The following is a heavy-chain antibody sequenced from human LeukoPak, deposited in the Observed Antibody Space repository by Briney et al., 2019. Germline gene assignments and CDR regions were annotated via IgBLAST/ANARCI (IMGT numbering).Heavy chain of an antibody. CDR1: GFNFGDYA. CDR2: IRGDGGST. V-gene: IGHV3-43*02. Sequence: PGGSLRLSCAASGFNFGDYAMHWVRQPPGKGLEWVSLIRGDGGSTYYADSVEGRFTISRDNNKNSLYLQMNSLRTEDTALYYCAKAYGMDVWGQGATVTVSS. J-gene: IGHJ6*02. CDR3: AKAYGMDV.